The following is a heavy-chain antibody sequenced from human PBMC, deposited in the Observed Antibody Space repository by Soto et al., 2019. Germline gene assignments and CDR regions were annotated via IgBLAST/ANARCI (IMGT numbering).Heavy chain of an antibody. CDR2: ISQSGNT. J-gene: IGHJ4*02. V-gene: IGHV4-34*01. D-gene: IGHD6-25*01. CDR3: ARAPKVSGSWQTRPKF. CDR1: SGSLRGYY. Sequence: SETRASTCSIYSGSLRGYYWSWIRQPPGKVLELIGEISQSGNTNYSPSLKSRVSISIDTSKKQFSLNLASASAADTAVYYCARAPKVSGSWQTRPKFWGEGTLVIVSS.